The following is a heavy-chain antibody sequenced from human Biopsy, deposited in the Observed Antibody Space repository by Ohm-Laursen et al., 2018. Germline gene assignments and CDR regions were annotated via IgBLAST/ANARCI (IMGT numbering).Heavy chain of an antibody. V-gene: IGHV1-46*01. CDR1: GYSFTKYY. J-gene: IGHJ6*02. CDR2: INPTGGTT. CDR3: ARDETGSSVFGPYYYGMGV. D-gene: IGHD3-9*01. Sequence: ASVKVSCKASGYSFTKYYINWVRQAPGQGLEWMRIINPTGGTTSYAEKFQGRVTLTRDTSTGTVYLELNSLIYEDTALYYCARDETGSSVFGPYYYGMGVWGQGTTVTVSS.